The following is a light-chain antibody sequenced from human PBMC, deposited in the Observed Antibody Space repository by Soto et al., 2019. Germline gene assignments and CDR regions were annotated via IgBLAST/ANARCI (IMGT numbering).Light chain of an antibody. Sequence: EIVLTQSPGTLSLSPGERATLSCRASQSVSSSYLAWYQQKPGQAPRLLIYGASSRATGIPDRFSGSGSGTDFTVTISRLEPEDFAVYYCQPYGSSPIFTFGHGTKVDIK. V-gene: IGKV3-20*01. CDR3: QPYGSSPIFT. CDR1: QSVSSSY. CDR2: GAS. J-gene: IGKJ3*01.